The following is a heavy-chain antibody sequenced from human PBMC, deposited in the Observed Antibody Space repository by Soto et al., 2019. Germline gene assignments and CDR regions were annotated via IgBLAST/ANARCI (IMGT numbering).Heavy chain of an antibody. Sequence: EVRLVESGGGLVQPGGSLRLSCAASEFTFSNYWMNWVRQAPGKGLEWVAYISRDGSEKSYVDSVKGRFTISRDNAKKSLFLQMNSLRVEDTAVYYCARGFGDGWYGGPDYWGQGTLVTVSS. CDR1: EFTFSNYW. CDR2: ISRDGSEK. J-gene: IGHJ4*01. D-gene: IGHD6-19*01. V-gene: IGHV3-7*01. CDR3: ARGFGDGWYGGPDY.